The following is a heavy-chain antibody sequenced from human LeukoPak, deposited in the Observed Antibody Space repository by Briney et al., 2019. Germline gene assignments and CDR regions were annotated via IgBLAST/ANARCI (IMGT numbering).Heavy chain of an antibody. Sequence: SETLSLTCTVSGGSISSYYWSWIRQPPGKGLEWIGEINHSGSTNYNPSLKSRVTISVDTSKNQFSLKLSSVTAADTAVYYCARHADTYYYDSSGLYWGQGTLVTVSS. CDR1: GGSISSYY. V-gene: IGHV4-34*01. CDR2: INHSGST. J-gene: IGHJ4*02. D-gene: IGHD3-22*01. CDR3: ARHADTYYYDSSGLY.